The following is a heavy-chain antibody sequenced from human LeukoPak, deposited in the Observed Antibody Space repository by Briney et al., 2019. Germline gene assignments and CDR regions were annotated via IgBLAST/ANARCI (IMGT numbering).Heavy chain of an antibody. J-gene: IGHJ5*02. CDR2: VYYSEST. Sequence: SETLSLTCIVSGGSIRSGSYYWGWIRQPPGQGLEWIGSVYYSESTYYNASLKSRVTISVDTSKNQFSLKLTSVTAADTAVYYCARLLPQYCNGGGCYSGFDPWGQGTLVTVSS. CDR1: GGSIRSGSYY. CDR3: ARLLPQYCNGGGCYSGFDP. V-gene: IGHV4-39*01. D-gene: IGHD2-15*01.